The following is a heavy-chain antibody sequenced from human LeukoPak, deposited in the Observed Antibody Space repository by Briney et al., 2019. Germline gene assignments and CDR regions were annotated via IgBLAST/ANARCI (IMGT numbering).Heavy chain of an antibody. CDR1: GGSISSYY. CDR3: ARELAVAGTNYFDY. V-gene: IGHV4-59*01. J-gene: IGHJ4*02. D-gene: IGHD6-19*01. CDR2: IYYSGST. Sequence: SETLSLTCTVSGGSISSYYWSWIRQPPGKGLEWIGYIYYSGSTNYNPSLKSRVTISVDTSKNQFSLELSSVTAADTAVYYCARELAVAGTNYFDYWGQGTLVTVSS.